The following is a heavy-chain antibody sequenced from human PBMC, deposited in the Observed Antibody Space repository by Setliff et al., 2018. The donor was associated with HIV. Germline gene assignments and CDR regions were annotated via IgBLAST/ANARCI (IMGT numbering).Heavy chain of an antibody. Sequence: SETLSLTCAVSGYSISDGYYWGWIRQPPGKGPEWIGSIHHSGSAPFNPSLKGRVAMSVDTSENQFSVTLSSVTAADTAVYYCASPRSLLVWYDAFDIWGRGTMVTVSS. V-gene: IGHV4-38-2*01. D-gene: IGHD3-16*01. CDR3: ASPRSLLVWYDAFDI. CDR1: GYSISDGYY. CDR2: IHHSGSA. J-gene: IGHJ3*02.